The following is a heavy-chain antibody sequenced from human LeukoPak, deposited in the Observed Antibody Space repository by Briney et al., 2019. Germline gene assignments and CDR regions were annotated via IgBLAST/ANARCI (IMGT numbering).Heavy chain of an antibody. CDR1: GDSISRYY. CDR3: ARDRGAATFGIYYYYMDV. V-gene: IGHV4-4*07. D-gene: IGHD1-26*01. CDR2: IYTDEST. J-gene: IGHJ6*03. Sequence: PSETLSLTCIVSGDSISRYYWSWIRQPAGKGLEWIGRIYTDESTNYNPSLKSRVTMSLDTSKNQFSMKLTSVTAADTAMYYCARDRGAATFGIYYYYMDVWGKGTTVTISS.